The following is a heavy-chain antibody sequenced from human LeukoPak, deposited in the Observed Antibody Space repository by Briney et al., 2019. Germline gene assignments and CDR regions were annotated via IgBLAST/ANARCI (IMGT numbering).Heavy chain of an antibody. CDR1: GGSISSSSYY. V-gene: IGHV4-39*07. Sequence: SETLSLTCTVAGGSISSSSYYWGWIRQPPGKGLEWIGRIYISGSTNYKSSLKSRVTISLDTSKNQFSLKLSSVTAADTAVYYCAREREGPYGYLDYWGQGTLVIVSS. J-gene: IGHJ4*02. CDR3: AREREGPYGYLDY. CDR2: IYISGST. D-gene: IGHD4-17*01.